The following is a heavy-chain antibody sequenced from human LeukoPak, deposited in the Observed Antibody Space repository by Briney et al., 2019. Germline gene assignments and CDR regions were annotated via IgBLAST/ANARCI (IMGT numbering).Heavy chain of an antibody. V-gene: IGHV3-30*02. CDR1: GITFRSYG. CDR2: IWYDGSNK. CDR3: ATDRATQYFDY. Sequence: GGSLRLSCAASGITFRSYGMHWVRQAPGKGLEWVAFIWYDGSNKYYADSVKGRFTISRDNSRNTLFLQMNSLRAEDTAVYYCATDRATQYFDYWGQGTLVSVSS. D-gene: IGHD2-15*01. J-gene: IGHJ4*02.